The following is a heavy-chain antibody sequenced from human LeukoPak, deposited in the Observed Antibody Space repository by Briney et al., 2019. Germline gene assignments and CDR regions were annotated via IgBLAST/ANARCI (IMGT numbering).Heavy chain of an antibody. CDR1: GYTFTSYD. J-gene: IGHJ4*02. V-gene: IGHV1-8*01. Sequence: ASVKVSCKASGYTFTSYDINWVRQATGQGLEWMGIINPSGGSTSYAQKFQGRVTMTRNTSISTAYMELSSLRSEDTAVYYCARDFYTAMETTDFDYWGQGTLVTVSS. CDR2: INPSGGST. D-gene: IGHD5-18*01. CDR3: ARDFYTAMETTDFDY.